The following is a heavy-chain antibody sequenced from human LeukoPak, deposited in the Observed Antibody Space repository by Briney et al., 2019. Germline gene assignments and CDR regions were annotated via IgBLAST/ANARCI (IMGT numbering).Heavy chain of an antibody. CDR3: ARIERLPGGSGYYFHS. Sequence: PSETLSLTCTVSGGSVNSNLYYWGWIRLPPGKALEWIGVFYYNGNTYYNPSLKSRVTISVDRSKNQFSLEVTSVTATDTAVYYCARIERLPGGSGYYFHSWGQGSLVTVSS. J-gene: IGHJ4*02. CDR2: FYYNGNT. CDR1: GGSVNSNLYY. D-gene: IGHD6-19*01. V-gene: IGHV4-39*01.